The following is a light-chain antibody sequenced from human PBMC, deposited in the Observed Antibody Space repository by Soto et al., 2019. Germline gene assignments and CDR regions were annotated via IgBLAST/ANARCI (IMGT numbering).Light chain of an antibody. CDR2: EVS. V-gene: IGLV2-8*01. J-gene: IGLJ3*02. CDR1: GSDVGGYKY. Sequence: QSALTQPPSASGSPGQSVTISCTGTGSDVGGYKYVSWYQQHPGKAPKLIIYEVSQRPSGVPDRFSGSKSGNTASLTVSGLPAEDEADYYCSSYAGSNFWVFGGGTKLTVL. CDR3: SSYAGSNFWV.